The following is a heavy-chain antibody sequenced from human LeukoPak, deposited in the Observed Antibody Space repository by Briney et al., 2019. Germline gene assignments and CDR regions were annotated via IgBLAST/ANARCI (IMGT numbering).Heavy chain of an antibody. D-gene: IGHD5-24*01. J-gene: IGHJ4*02. Sequence: GGSLRLSCAASGFTFSSYSMNWVRQAPGKGLEWVSAISGSGGSTYYADSVKGRFTISRDNSKNTLYLQMNSLRAEDTAVYYCAKDVEMATIGLFFDYWGQGTLVTVSS. CDR3: AKDVEMATIGLFFDY. CDR1: GFTFSSYS. CDR2: ISGSGGST. V-gene: IGHV3-23*01.